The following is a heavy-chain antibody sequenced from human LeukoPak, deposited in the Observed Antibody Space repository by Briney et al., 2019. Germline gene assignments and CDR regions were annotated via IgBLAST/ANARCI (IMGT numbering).Heavy chain of an antibody. V-gene: IGHV4-59*03. CDR1: GGSISSHY. J-gene: IGHJ5*02. CDR3: AELVVPAAIPGVWFDP. Sequence: SETLSLTCTVSGGSISSHYWSWIRQPPGEGLEWIGYIYYSGSTNYNPSLKSRVTISVDTSKNQFSLKLSSVTAADTAVYYCAELVVPAAIPGVWFDPWGQGTLVTVSS. CDR2: IYYSGST. D-gene: IGHD2-2*02.